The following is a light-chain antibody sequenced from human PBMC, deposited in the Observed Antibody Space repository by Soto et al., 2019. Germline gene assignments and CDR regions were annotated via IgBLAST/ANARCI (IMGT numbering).Light chain of an antibody. CDR1: QGISSW. Sequence: DIQMTQSPSSVSASVGARVTISCRASQGISSWLAWYPQKPGKAPNLLSYAASTLQSGVPSRFSGSGCETDFTLTISSLQPEDFVTYFCQQANSPYTFGQGTKLEIK. CDR2: AAS. CDR3: QQANSPYT. V-gene: IGKV1-12*01. J-gene: IGKJ2*01.